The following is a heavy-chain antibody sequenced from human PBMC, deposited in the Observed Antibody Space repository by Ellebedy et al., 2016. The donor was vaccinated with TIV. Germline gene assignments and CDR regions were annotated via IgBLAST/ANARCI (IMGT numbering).Heavy chain of an antibody. Sequence: GESLKISCAASGFIISGDWMSWVRQAPGKGLEWVAHINPEGSAEYYVDSVKGRFNISRDNAKRSLFLQMNSLRVDDTAVYYCVTWGQSYCRWGQGSLVTISS. CDR2: INPEGSAE. J-gene: IGHJ4*02. D-gene: IGHD3-10*01. V-gene: IGHV3-7*03. CDR3: VTWGQSYCR. CDR1: GFIISGDW.